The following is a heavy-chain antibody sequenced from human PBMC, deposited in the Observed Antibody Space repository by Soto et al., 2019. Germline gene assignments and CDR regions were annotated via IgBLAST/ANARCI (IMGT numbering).Heavy chain of an antibody. V-gene: IGHV3-13*01. CDR1: GFNFETHD. CDR2: IGTLFDR. CDR3: ARGRSKDFVSSPPPMFDP. Sequence: EVQLVESGGGMFQTGGSLRLSCVASGFNFETHDMHWVRQVTGKGLEWVAGIGTLFDRFYPDSVKGRFTISRENAKTSVYLQMTKLRTGDTGVYYCARGRSKDFVSSPPPMFDPRGQGTLVTVSS. J-gene: IGHJ5*02.